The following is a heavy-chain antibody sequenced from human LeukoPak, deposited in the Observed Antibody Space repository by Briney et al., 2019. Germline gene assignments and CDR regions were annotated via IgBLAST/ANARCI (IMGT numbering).Heavy chain of an antibody. V-gene: IGHV4-30-4*01. CDR1: GGTISNGDYY. D-gene: IGHD3-22*01. CDR2: LYYGGST. J-gene: IGHJ3*02. Sequence: TLSLTCPVSGGTISNGDYYWIWIRQPPGKALVWIGYLYYGGSTYYNPSLDRRVTLSVDTSKSQFSLKLSSVTAADTAVYYCARDLDYYDSSGYYYGAFDIWGQGTMVTVSS. CDR3: ARDLDYYDSSGYYYGAFDI.